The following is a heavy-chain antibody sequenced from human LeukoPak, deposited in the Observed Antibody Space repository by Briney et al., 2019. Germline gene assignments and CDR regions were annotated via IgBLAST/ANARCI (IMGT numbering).Heavy chain of an antibody. D-gene: IGHD3-22*01. J-gene: IGHJ4*02. Sequence: GGSLRLSCAASGFTLSTYAMSWVRQTPGKGLEWVAATSSSDAGTYHADSVRGRFTISRDNYKNTLYLQMNSLRAEDTAVYYSARESESYDSTGSTFKYWGQGTLVTVSS. CDR2: TSSSDAGT. CDR1: GFTLSTYA. V-gene: IGHV3-23*01. CDR3: ARESESYDSTGSTFKY.